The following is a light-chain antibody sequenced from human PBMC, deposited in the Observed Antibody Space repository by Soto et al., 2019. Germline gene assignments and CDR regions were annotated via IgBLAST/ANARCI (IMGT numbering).Light chain of an antibody. CDR1: SSNIGAGYD. Sequence: QSVLTQPPSVSGAPGQSVTISCTGSSSNIGAGYDVHWYQQLPGTAPKLLIYGNSNRPSGVPDRFSGSKSGTSASLAITGXXAEDEAXXXCQSYDSSLSGVVFGGGTKLTVL. J-gene: IGLJ2*01. CDR2: GNS. V-gene: IGLV1-40*01. CDR3: QSYDSSLSGVV.